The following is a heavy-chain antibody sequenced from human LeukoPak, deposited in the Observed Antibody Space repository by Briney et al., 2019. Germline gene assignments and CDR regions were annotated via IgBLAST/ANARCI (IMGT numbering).Heavy chain of an antibody. V-gene: IGHV4-4*02. CDR2: VYHDGST. CDR3: ARGKSYFDY. J-gene: IGHJ4*02. CDR1: GGSISSSHY. Sequence: SETLSLTCTVSGGSISSSHYWSWVRHFPGKGLQWIGEVYHDGSTNYNPSLKSRVTISVDKSTNQFSLKLSSVTAADTAVYYCARGKSYFDYWGQGTLVTVSS.